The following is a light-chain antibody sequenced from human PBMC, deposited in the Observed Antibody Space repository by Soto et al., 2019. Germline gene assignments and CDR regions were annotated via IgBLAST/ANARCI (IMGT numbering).Light chain of an antibody. J-gene: IGKJ5*01. CDR1: QSVGRNY. CDR2: GAS. Sequence: EIVLAQSPGTLSLSPGERATLSCRASQSVGRNYLAWFQQKSGQAPRLVIYGASSRAAGIPDRLSGSGSGTDFTLTISRLEPEDFAVYYCQQYATSPITFGQGTRLEI. CDR3: QQYATSPIT. V-gene: IGKV3-20*01.